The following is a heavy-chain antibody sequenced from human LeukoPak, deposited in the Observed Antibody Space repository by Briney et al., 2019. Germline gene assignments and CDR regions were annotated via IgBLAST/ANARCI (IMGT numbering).Heavy chain of an antibody. CDR2: TNHSGST. V-gene: IGHV4-34*01. Sequence: SETLSLTCAVYGGSFSGYYWSWIRQPPGKGLEWIGETNHSGSTNYNPSLKSRVTISVDTSKNQFSLKLSSVTAADTAVYYCASGAYYDILTGYYPQNYYFDYWGQGTLVTVSS. J-gene: IGHJ4*02. D-gene: IGHD3-9*01. CDR1: GGSFSGYY. CDR3: ASGAYYDILTGYYPQNYYFDY.